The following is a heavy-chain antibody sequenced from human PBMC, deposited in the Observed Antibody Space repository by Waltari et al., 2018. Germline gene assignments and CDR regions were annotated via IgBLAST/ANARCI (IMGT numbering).Heavy chain of an antibody. CDR3: AAGLTFDY. V-gene: IGHV4-38-2*01. Sequence: QVQLQESGPGLVKPSETLSLTCAVSGYSISSGYYWGWIRQPPGKGLEWIGRIYHSGSTYYNPSLKSRVTISVDTSKNQFSLKLSSVTAADTAVYYCAAGLTFDYWGQGTLVTVSS. CDR2: IYHSGST. J-gene: IGHJ4*02. CDR1: GYSISSGYY. D-gene: IGHD3-9*01.